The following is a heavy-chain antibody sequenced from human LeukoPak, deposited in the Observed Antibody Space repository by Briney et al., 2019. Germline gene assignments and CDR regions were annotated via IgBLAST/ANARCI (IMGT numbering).Heavy chain of an antibody. CDR3: ARDRSEFDY. Sequence: SETLSLTCTVSGGSISNYHWAWIRQPPGKGLEWIGYIYYSGSTNYNPSLNSRVTISVDTSKNQFSLKLSSVTAADTAVYYCARDRSEFDYWGQGTLVTVSS. CDR1: GGSISNYH. V-gene: IGHV4-59*01. J-gene: IGHJ4*02. CDR2: IYYSGST.